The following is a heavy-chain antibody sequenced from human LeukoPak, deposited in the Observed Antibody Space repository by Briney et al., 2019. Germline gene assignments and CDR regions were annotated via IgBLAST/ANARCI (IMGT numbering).Heavy chain of an antibody. D-gene: IGHD6-13*01. V-gene: IGHV4-38-2*02. CDR2: IYHSGST. J-gene: IGHJ4*02. Sequence: SETLSLTCTVSGYSISSGYYWGWIRQPPGKGLEWIGNIYHSGSTYYNPSLKSRVTISVDTSKNQFSLKLSSVTAADTAVYYCARAVRQIAAAGTIGYYFDYWGQGTLVTVSS. CDR1: GYSISSGYY. CDR3: ARAVRQIAAAGTIGYYFDY.